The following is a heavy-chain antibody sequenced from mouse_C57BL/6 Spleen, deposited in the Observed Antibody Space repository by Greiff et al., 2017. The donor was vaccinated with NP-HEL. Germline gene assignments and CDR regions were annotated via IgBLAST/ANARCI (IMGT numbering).Heavy chain of an antibody. V-gene: IGHV1-53*01. CDR2: INPSNGGT. Sequence: QVQLQQPGTELVKPGASVKLSCKASGYTFTSYWMHWVKQRPGQGLEWIGNINPSNGGTNYNEKFKSKATLTVDKSSSTAYMQLSSLTSEDSAVYDCARKEEVYRRYFDYWGQGTTLTVSS. CDR1: GYTFTSYW. J-gene: IGHJ2*01. D-gene: IGHD1-1*01. CDR3: ARKEEVYRRYFDY.